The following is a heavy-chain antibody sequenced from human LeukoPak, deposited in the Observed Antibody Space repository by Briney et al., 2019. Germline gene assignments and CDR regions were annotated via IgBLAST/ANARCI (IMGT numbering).Heavy chain of an antibody. CDR2: MYYSGTP. D-gene: IGHD5-24*01. Sequence: PSETLSLTCTVSGSSISSSNSYWGWIRQPPGKGLEWIGGMYYSGTPYYNPSLKSRVTISVDTSKNQFSLKLSSVTAADTAVYYCARVSRDGYNYRLFDYWGQGTLVTVSS. V-gene: IGHV4-39*07. CDR3: ARVSRDGYNYRLFDY. CDR1: GSSISSSNSY. J-gene: IGHJ4*02.